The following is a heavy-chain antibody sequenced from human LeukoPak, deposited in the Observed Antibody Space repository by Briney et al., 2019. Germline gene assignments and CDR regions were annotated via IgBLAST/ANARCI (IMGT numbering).Heavy chain of an antibody. CDR3: ARDYGDYPSY. Sequence: ASVKVSCKASGYSFTSYGITWVRQAPGQGLEWMGWISGYNRNTKYAQKFQGRVTMTTDTSTSTAYMELRSLRSDDTAVYYCARDYGDYPSYWGQGTLVTVSS. J-gene: IGHJ4*02. D-gene: IGHD4-17*01. CDR2: ISGYNRNT. CDR1: GYSFTSYG. V-gene: IGHV1-18*01.